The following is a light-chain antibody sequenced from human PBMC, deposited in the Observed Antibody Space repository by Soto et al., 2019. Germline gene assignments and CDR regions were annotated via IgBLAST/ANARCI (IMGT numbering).Light chain of an antibody. CDR3: GSWDSSLSAYV. CDR1: SSNIGDNS. J-gene: IGLJ1*01. V-gene: IGLV1-51*01. CDR2: DDN. Sequence: QSVLTQPPSVSAAPGQSVTISCSGSSSNIGDNSVSWYQQLPGTAPKLLIYDDNKRPSGIPDRFSGSKSGTSATLGITGFQTGDEADYYCGSWDSSLSAYVFGTGTKLTVL.